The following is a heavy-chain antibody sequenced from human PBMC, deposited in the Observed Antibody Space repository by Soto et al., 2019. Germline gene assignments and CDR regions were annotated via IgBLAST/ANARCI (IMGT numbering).Heavy chain of an antibody. Sequence: SVKVSCKASGGTFSSYAISWVRQAPGQGLEWMGGIIPIFGTANYAQKFQGRVTITADESTSTAYMELSSLRSEDTAVYYCARDVGATVAGTLTFDYWGQGTLVTVSS. CDR3: ARDVGATVAGTLTFDY. CDR2: IIPIFGTA. J-gene: IGHJ4*02. V-gene: IGHV1-69*13. D-gene: IGHD6-19*01. CDR1: GGTFSSYA.